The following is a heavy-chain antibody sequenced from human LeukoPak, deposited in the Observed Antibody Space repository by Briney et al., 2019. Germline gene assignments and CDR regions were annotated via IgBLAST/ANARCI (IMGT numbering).Heavy chain of an antibody. Sequence: SLRLSCAAXXFTFSSYGMHWVRQAPGKGLGWVAVISYDGSNKYYADSVKGRFTISRDNSKNTLYLQMNSLRAEDTAVYYCAKVLAVAGFGYWGQGTLVTVSS. D-gene: IGHD6-19*01. V-gene: IGHV3-30*18. CDR3: AKVLAVAGFGY. CDR1: XFTFSSYG. J-gene: IGHJ4*02. CDR2: ISYDGSNK.